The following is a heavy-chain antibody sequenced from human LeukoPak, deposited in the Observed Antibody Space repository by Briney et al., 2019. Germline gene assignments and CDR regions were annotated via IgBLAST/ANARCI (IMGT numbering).Heavy chain of an antibody. CDR3: ARVGPWVNPDYYYYYMDV. CDR2: ISSSGSTI. Sequence: GGSLRLSCAASGFTFSSYEMNWVRQAPGKGLEWVSYISSSGSTIYYADSVKGRFTISRDNARNSLFLQMNSLRAEDTAVYYCARVGPWVNPDYYYYYMDVWGKGTTVTVSS. V-gene: IGHV3-48*03. D-gene: IGHD1-14*01. CDR1: GFTFSSYE. J-gene: IGHJ6*03.